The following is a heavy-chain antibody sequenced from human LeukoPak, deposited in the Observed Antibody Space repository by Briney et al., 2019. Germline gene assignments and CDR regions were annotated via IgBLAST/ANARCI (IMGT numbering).Heavy chain of an antibody. CDR3: AREEANTRIHFDY. CDR1: GYTFTGYY. CDR2: INPNTGYT. D-gene: IGHD3-22*01. Sequence: ASVKVSCKASGYTFTGYYIHWVRQAPGQGLEWMGYINPNTGYTNYAQNFQDRVTMTRDTSISTAFMELSSLRSDDTAVYYCAREEANTRIHFDYWGQGTLVTVSS. J-gene: IGHJ4*02. V-gene: IGHV1-2*02.